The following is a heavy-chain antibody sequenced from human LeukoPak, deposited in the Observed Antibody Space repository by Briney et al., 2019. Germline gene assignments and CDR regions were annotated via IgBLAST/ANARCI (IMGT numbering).Heavy chain of an antibody. CDR2: IYHSGST. Sequence: PSETLSLTCTVSGYSISSGYYWGWIRQPPGKGLEWIGSIYHSGSTYYNLSLKSRVTISVDTSKNQFSLKLSSVTAADTAVNYCARVNLGSYDSSGPKYYFDYWGQGTLVTVSS. V-gene: IGHV4-38-2*02. D-gene: IGHD3-22*01. CDR3: ARVNLGSYDSSGPKYYFDY. J-gene: IGHJ4*02. CDR1: GYSISSGYY.